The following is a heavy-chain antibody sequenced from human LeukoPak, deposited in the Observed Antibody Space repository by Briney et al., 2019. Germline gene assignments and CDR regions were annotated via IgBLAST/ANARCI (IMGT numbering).Heavy chain of an antibody. CDR2: ISSSSSYI. CDR3: ARLEYYYDSSGPPRDY. V-gene: IGHV3-21*01. Sequence: AGGSLRLSCAASGFTFSSYSMNWVRQAPGKGLEWVSSISSSSSYICYADSVKGRFTISRDNAKNSLYLQMNSLRAEDTAVYYCARLEYYYDSSGPPRDYWGQGTLVTVSS. D-gene: IGHD3-22*01. CDR1: GFTFSSYS. J-gene: IGHJ4*02.